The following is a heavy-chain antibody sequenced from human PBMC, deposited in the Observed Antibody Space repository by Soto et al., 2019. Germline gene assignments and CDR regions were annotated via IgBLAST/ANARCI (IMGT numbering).Heavy chain of an antibody. CDR1: GFTFSSYG. CDR2: IWYDGSNK. D-gene: IGHD6-19*01. CDR3: AREYSSGCADP. J-gene: IGHJ5*02. Sequence: QVQLVESGGGVVQPGRSLRLSCAASGFTFSSYGMHWVRQAPGKGLEWVAVIWYDGSNKYYADSVKGRFTISRDNSKNTLYLQMNSLRAEDTAVYYCAREYSSGCADPWGQGTLVTVSS. V-gene: IGHV3-33*01.